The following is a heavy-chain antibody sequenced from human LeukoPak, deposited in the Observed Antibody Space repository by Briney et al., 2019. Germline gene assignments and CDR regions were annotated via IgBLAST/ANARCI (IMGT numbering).Heavy chain of an antibody. J-gene: IGHJ4*02. V-gene: IGHV1-18*01. Sequence: GASVKVSCKASGYTFINYGLSWVRQAPGQGLEWMGWISASDGHTNNAQKFQGRLTMTTDTSTSTAYMELRSLRSDDTAVYYCARAPRGSGGSCYDYWGQGTLVTVSS. CDR2: ISASDGHT. D-gene: IGHD2-15*01. CDR1: GYTFINYG. CDR3: ARAPRGSGGSCYDY.